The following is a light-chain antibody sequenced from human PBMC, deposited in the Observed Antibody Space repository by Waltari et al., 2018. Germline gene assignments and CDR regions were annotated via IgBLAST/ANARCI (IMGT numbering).Light chain of an antibody. CDR1: QSVSSY. CDR2: DAS. Sequence: EIVLTQSPATLSLSPGERATLSCRASQSVSSYLAWYQQKVGQAPRLLIYDASNRATGIPARFSGSGSGTAFTLTISSLEPEDFAVYYCQQRSNWLWTFGQGTKVEIK. V-gene: IGKV3-11*01. CDR3: QQRSNWLWT. J-gene: IGKJ1*01.